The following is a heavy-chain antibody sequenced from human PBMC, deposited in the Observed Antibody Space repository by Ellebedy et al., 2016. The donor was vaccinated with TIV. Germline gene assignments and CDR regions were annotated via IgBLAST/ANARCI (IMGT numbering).Heavy chain of an antibody. CDR1: GFTFNSYA. D-gene: IGHD5-18*01. CDR3: AKDRTSGDGYWVFDN. V-gene: IGHV3-23*01. CDR2: ISHTGSRT. Sequence: GESLKISCAASGFTFNSYAMSWVRQAPGKGLEWVSTISHTGSRTYYANSVEGRFIISRDNSKRTVDLQMNSLRAEDTAVYFCAKDRTSGDGYWVFDNWGQGTLVSVSS. J-gene: IGHJ4*02.